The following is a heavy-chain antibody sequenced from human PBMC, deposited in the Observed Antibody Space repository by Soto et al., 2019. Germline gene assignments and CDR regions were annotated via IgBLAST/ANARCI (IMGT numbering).Heavy chain of an antibody. CDR1: GFTFSNYN. CDR2: ISGSGSDI. J-gene: IGHJ6*02. Sequence: PGGSLRLSCAASGFTFSNYNMVWVRQGPGKGLEWVSSISGSGSDIYYADSLKGRVSISRDIAKNTAYLQMDSLRADDTAVYFGAREPDGYDLFYSGLDVWGQGTTVTVSS. V-gene: IGHV3-21*06. D-gene: IGHD5-12*01. CDR3: AREPDGYDLFYSGLDV.